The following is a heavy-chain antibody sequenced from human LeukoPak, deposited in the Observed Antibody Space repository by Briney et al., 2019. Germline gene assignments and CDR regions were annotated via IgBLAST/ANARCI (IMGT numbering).Heavy chain of an antibody. Sequence: ASVKVSCKASGYTFTGYYMHWVRQAPGQGLEWMGWINPNSGGTNYAQKFQGRVTMTRDTSISTAYMELSRLRSDDTAVYYCARDISGSSYPYFDYWGQGTLVTVSS. CDR3: ARDISGSSYPYFDY. V-gene: IGHV1-2*02. CDR2: INPNSGGT. CDR1: GYTFTGYY. D-gene: IGHD1-26*01. J-gene: IGHJ4*02.